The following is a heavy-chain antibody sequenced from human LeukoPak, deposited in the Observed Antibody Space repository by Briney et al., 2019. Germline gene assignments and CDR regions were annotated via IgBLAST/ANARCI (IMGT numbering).Heavy chain of an antibody. CDR2: INHSGST. D-gene: IGHD1-26*01. Sequence: SETLSLTCAVYGGSFSGYYWSWIRQPPGKGLEWIGEINHSGSTNYNPSLKSRVTISVDTSKNQFSLKLSSVTAADTAVYYCARWEGGIAYDFDYWGQGTLVTVSS. V-gene: IGHV4-34*01. J-gene: IGHJ4*02. CDR3: ARWEGGIAYDFDY. CDR1: GGSFSGYY.